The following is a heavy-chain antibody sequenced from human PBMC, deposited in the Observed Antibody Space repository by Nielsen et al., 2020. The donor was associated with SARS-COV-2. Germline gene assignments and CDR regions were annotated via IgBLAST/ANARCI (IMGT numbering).Heavy chain of an antibody. CDR3: AKEGDFYGSGNYYRTFDY. V-gene: IGHV3-23*01. Sequence: WIRQPPGKGLKWVSSISGRGGTTYYADSVRGRFTISRDNSRNTIYLQMSSLRAEDTALYYCAKEGDFYGSGNYYRTFDYWGQGTLVTVSS. D-gene: IGHD3-10*01. J-gene: IGHJ4*02. CDR2: ISGRGGTT.